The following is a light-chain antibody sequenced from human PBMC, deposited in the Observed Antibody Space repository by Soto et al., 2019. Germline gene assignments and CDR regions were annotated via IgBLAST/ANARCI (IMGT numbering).Light chain of an antibody. CDR3: LQLNRYPLT. CDR2: SAS. Sequence: DIQMTQSPSSLSASVGDRVTITCQASQDINNYLNWFQQRPGKAPELLVYSASTLQSGVPSRFSGGGSETEFSLTIGTLQPEDFATYYCLQLNRYPLTFGGGTRLEIK. V-gene: IGKV1-17*01. J-gene: IGKJ5*01. CDR1: QDINNY.